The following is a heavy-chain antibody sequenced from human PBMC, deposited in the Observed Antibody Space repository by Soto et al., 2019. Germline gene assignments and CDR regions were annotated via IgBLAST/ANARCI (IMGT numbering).Heavy chain of an antibody. CDR1: GGSISSSSYY. J-gene: IGHJ6*02. CDR3: ARHVVRSSWYGRDYYGMDV. V-gene: IGHV4-39*01. Sequence: SETLSLTCTVSGGSISSSSYYWGWIRQPPGKGLEWIGSIYYSGSTYYNPSLKSRVTISVDTSKNQFSLKLSSVTAADTAVYYCARHVVRSSWYGRDYYGMDVWGQGTTVT. D-gene: IGHD6-13*01. CDR2: IYYSGST.